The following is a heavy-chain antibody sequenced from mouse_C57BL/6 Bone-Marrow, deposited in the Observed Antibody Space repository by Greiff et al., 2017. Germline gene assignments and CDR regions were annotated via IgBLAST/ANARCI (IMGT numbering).Heavy chain of an antibody. CDR2: IWSGGST. J-gene: IGHJ4*01. Sequence: VQGVESGPGLVQPSQSLSITCTVSGFSLTSYGVHWVRQSPGKGLEWLGVIWSGGSTDYNAAFISRLSISKDNSKSQVFFKMNSLQADDTAIYYCARNLWFLYYAMDYWGQGTSVTVSS. CDR1: GFSLTSYG. V-gene: IGHV2-2*01. D-gene: IGHD2-2*01. CDR3: ARNLWFLYYAMDY.